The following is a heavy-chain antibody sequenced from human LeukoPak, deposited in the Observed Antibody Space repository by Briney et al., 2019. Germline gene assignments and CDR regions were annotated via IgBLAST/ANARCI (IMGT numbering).Heavy chain of an antibody. Sequence: SETLSLTCTVSGGSISSSSYYWGWIRQPPGKGLEWIGSIYYSGSTYYNPSLKSRVTISVDTSKNQFSLKLSSVTAGDTVVYYCASRYCSSTSCYMFDYWGQGTLVTVPS. CDR3: ASRYCSSTSCYMFDY. J-gene: IGHJ4*02. CDR1: GGSISSSSYY. D-gene: IGHD2-2*02. CDR2: IYYSGST. V-gene: IGHV4-39*01.